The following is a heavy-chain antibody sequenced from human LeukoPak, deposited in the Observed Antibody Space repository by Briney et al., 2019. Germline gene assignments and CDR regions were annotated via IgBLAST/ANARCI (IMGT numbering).Heavy chain of an antibody. CDR3: AKVDPGQLLIEY. D-gene: IGHD1-1*01. V-gene: IGHV3-30*02. CDR1: GFTFSSYG. J-gene: IGHJ4*02. Sequence: GGSLRLSCAASGFTFSSYGMHWVRQAPGKGLEWVAFIPYDQGNKYYADSVKGRFTISRDNSKNTMYLQMNSLRPEDTAVYYCAKVDPGQLLIEYWGQGTLVTVSS. CDR2: IPYDQGNK.